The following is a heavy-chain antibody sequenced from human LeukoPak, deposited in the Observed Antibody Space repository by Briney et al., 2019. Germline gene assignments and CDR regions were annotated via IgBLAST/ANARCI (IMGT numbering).Heavy chain of an antibody. J-gene: IGHJ4*02. CDR3: ARGGRYFAS. CDR1: GFTFKTYW. Sequence: GGSLRLSCAASGFTFKTYWMHWVRQAPGKGLVWVSHSNSDGSSTSYADSVRGRFTISRDNAKNTLYLQMNSLRAEDTAVYYCARGGRYFASWGQGTRVTVSS. V-gene: IGHV3-74*01. D-gene: IGHD1-26*01. CDR2: SNSDGSST.